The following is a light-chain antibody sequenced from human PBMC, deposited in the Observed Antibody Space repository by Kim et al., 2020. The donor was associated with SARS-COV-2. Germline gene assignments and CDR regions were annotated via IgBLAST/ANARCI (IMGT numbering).Light chain of an antibody. CDR2: DVS. Sequence: GQAITISCPGTSSEVGGYSYVSWYHQQPGKAPKLMIYDVSARPSGVSNRFSGSKSGNTAYLTISGLQAEDEADYYCSSYTSSSTLVFGGGTQLTVL. V-gene: IGLV2-14*03. CDR3: SSYTSSSTLV. J-gene: IGLJ2*01. CDR1: SSEVGGYSY.